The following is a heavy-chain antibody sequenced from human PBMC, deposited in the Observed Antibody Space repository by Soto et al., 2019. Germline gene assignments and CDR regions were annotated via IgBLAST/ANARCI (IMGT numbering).Heavy chain of an antibody. V-gene: IGHV1-46*01. CDR2: INPHGGST. D-gene: IGHD3-16*01. CDR3: ARSSGGNFXIIIEGSNWFDP. J-gene: IGHJ5*02. CDR1: GDTFTSYY. Sequence: ASVKVSCKAPGDTFTSYYLNWVRQAPGQGLEWMGVINPHGGSTKYAQKFQGRITMTRDTSRSTVYMELSSLRSDDTAIYYCARSSGGNFXIIIEGSNWFDPWGQGTLVTXSS.